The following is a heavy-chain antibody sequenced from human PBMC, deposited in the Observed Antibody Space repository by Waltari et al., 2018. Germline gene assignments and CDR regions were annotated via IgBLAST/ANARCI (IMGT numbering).Heavy chain of an antibody. V-gene: IGHV3-72*01. CDR1: GFTVSDHS. CDR2: IRKRANSYST. D-gene: IGHD3-16*01. Sequence: EVQLEESGGGLVQPGGSLRLSCAAAGFTVSDHSLDWIRQAPGKGLDWVGRIRKRANSYSTEYAPSVKGRFTISREDSKNSLYLQMNNLKTEDTAVYYCARVMMAPGTFSFENWGQGTLVAVSP. J-gene: IGHJ4*02. CDR3: ARVMMAPGTFSFEN.